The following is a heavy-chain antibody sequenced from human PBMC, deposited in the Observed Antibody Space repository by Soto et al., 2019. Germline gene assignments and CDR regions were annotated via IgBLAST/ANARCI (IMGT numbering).Heavy chain of an antibody. CDR1: GYTFTSYD. CDR3: ARDRISVTGTSGTNWFDP. D-gene: IGHD6-19*01. CDR2: MNHNSGNT. J-gene: IGHJ5*02. Sequence: ASVKVSCKASGYTFTSYDINWVRQATGQGLEWMGWMNHNSGNTGYTQKLQGRVTMTRNTSISTAYMELSSLRSEDTAVYYCARDRISVTGTSGTNWFDPWGQGTLVTVSS. V-gene: IGHV1-8*01.